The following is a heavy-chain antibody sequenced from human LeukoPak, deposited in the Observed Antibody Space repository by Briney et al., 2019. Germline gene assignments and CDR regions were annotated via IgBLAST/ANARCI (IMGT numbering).Heavy chain of an antibody. D-gene: IGHD2-2*01. CDR1: GGTFSSYA. V-gene: IGHV1-69*13. Sequence: ASVKVSCKASGGTFSSYAISWVRQAPGQGLEWMGGIIPIFGTANYAQKFQGRVTITADESTSTAYMELSSLRSEDTAVYYCATADGGYCSSTSCKVFDYWGQGTLVTVSP. CDR3: ATADGGYCSSTSCKVFDY. J-gene: IGHJ4*02. CDR2: IIPIFGTA.